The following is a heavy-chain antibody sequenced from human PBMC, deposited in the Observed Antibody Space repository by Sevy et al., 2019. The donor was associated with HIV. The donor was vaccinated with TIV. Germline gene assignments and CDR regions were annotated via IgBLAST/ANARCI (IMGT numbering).Heavy chain of an antibody. CDR3: ARDCSSTTCLWGLDF. V-gene: IGHV3-7*03. CDR1: GFTFSNYW. CDR2: IKKDGTEK. Sequence: GGSLRLSCAASGFTFSNYWMSWVRQAPGKGLEWAATIKKDGTEKYYVDSVRGRFTMSRDNAKNSLYLQMNSLRVEDTALYYCARDCSSTTCLWGLDFWGQGTTVTVSS. D-gene: IGHD2-2*01. J-gene: IGHJ6*02.